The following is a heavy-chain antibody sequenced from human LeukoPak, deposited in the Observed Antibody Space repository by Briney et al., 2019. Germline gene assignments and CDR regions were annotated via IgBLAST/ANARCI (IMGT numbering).Heavy chain of an antibody. CDR1: GGSISSGSYY. J-gene: IGHJ6*03. D-gene: IGHD2-2*02. Sequence: SETLSLTCTVSGGSISSGSYYWSWIRQPAGKGLEWIGRIYTSGGTNYNPSLKSRVTISVDTSKNQFSLKLSSVTAADTAVYYCARDFEDIVVVPAAIDYYYYMDVWGKGTTVTVSS. CDR2: IYTSGGT. V-gene: IGHV4-61*02. CDR3: ARDFEDIVVVPAAIDYYYYMDV.